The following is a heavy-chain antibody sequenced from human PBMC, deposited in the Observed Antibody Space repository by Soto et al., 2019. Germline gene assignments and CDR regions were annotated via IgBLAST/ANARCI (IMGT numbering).Heavy chain of an antibody. V-gene: IGHV4-61*01. J-gene: IGHJ6*02. D-gene: IGHD3-3*01. Sequence: QVRLQESGPGLVKPSETLSLTCTVSGGSVSSGSHYWNWIRQPPGKGLEWIGNVYFRGTTNYNPSLKSRVTISVDMSKNPFSLKLSSVTAADTAVYYCARDQYYDFWSGYYFSTWGQGTTVSVSS. CDR2: VYFRGTT. CDR3: ARDQYYDFWSGYYFST. CDR1: GGSVSSGSHY.